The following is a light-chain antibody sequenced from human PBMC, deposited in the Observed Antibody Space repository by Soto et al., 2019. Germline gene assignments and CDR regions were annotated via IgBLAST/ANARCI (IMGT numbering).Light chain of an antibody. J-gene: IGKJ1*01. CDR3: QQYRDLPQT. CDR1: QTVRNNY. Sequence: EIVLTQSPGTLSLSPGERATLSCRASQTVRNNYLAWYQQKPGQAPRLLIYNSSTRPTGIPDRFSGSGSGTDFSLTFRRLEPEDFALYFCQQYRDLPQTFGLGTRVEI. V-gene: IGKV3-20*01. CDR2: NSS.